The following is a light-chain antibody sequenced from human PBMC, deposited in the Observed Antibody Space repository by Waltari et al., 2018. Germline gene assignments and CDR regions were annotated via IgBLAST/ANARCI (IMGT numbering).Light chain of an antibody. Sequence: IQMSQSPSSLSASVGDRVTITCRASQGISSSLNWYQQKPGKAPRLLIYNANTLASGVPSSFSGSGSGTEFTLIISSLQPEDFASYYCQQGNNDPFTFGPGTKLDIK. CDR3: QQGNNDPFT. CDR1: QGISSS. J-gene: IGKJ3*01. CDR2: NAN. V-gene: IGKV1D-13*01.